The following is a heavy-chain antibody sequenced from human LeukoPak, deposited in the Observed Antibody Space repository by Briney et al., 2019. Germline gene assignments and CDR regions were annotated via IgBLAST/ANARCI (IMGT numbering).Heavy chain of an antibody. J-gene: IGHJ4*02. CDR1: GFTVSSND. CDR3: GALYDSSGYFDY. Sequence: PGGSLRLSCAASGFTVSSNDMXWXRQAPGXGLXWVSVIYRAGSTDYADSVKGRFTISRDNSQDTLYLQMNSLRAEDTAVYYCGALYDSSGYFDYWGQGTLVTVSS. D-gene: IGHD3-22*01. V-gene: IGHV3-53*01. CDR2: IYRAGST.